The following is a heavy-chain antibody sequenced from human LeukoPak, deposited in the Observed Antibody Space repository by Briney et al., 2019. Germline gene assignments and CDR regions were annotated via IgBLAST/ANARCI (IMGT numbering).Heavy chain of an antibody. D-gene: IGHD3-22*01. CDR3: ARDDFAGDSSGHIDY. J-gene: IGHJ4*02. V-gene: IGHV3-33*01. CDR1: GFIFSNYG. CDR2: IWFDGSNQ. Sequence: GGSLRLSCAASGFIFSNYGMHWVRQAPGKGLEWVAVIWFDGSNQYHADAVKGRFTISRDNSKNTLYLQMSSLRAEDTALYYCARDDFAGDSSGHIDYWGQGTLVTVS.